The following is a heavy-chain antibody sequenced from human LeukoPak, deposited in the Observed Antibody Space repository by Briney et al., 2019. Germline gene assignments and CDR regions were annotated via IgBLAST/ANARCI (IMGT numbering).Heavy chain of an antibody. Sequence: GGSLRLSCSASGFSFSNYAMTSVREAPGKGLEWVSAISGSDSSTYYSASVTRRFTISRDNSKNTLYLQMTSLRTDDTAVYYCAKDGYDFWSAYQIDLWGQGTLVTVSS. CDR2: ISGSDSST. D-gene: IGHD3-3*01. CDR3: AKDGYDFWSAYQIDL. V-gene: IGHV3-23*01. CDR1: GFSFSNYA. J-gene: IGHJ5*02.